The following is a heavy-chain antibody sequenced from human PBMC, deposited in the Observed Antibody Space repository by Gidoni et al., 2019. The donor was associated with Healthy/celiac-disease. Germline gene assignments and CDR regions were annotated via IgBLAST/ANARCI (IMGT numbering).Heavy chain of an antibody. CDR2: ISSSSSYI. J-gene: IGHJ3*02. Sequence: EVQLVESGWGLVRPGGPLRLSCAPSDFPSSSDSRNWVRQAPGRGLEWVSSISSSSSYIYYADSVKGRFTISRDNAKNSLYLQMNSLRAEDTAVYYCARDMIAGDDAFDIWGQGTMVTVSS. V-gene: IGHV3-21*01. CDR1: DFPSSSDS. D-gene: IGHD3-22*01. CDR3: ARDMIAGDDAFDI.